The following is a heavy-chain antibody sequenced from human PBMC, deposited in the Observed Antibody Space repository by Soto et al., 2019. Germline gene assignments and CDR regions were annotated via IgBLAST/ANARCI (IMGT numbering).Heavy chain of an antibody. CDR2: IDYSGRT. Sequence: QVQLQESGPGLVKPSQTLSLTCTVSCGSISSGDYYWSWIRQPPGKGLELIGYIDYSGRTYYNPSLKSRVTISVDTSKTQFSLKLSAVTAADTAVYYCARERPDGSRLDPWGQGPLVTVSS. CDR1: CGSISSGDYY. D-gene: IGHD6-13*01. V-gene: IGHV4-30-4*01. J-gene: IGHJ5*02. CDR3: ARERPDGSRLDP.